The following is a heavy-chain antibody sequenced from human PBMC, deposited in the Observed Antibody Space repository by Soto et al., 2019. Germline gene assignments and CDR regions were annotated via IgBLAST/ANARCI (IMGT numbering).Heavy chain of an antibody. Sequence: SETLSLTCTVSDGSVSRRGYFWGWVRQNPGKGLEWIGYIHYSGSTYYNPSLKSRVTISVDTSKNQFSLKLSSVTAADTAVYYCARASRRIAARLNWFDPWGQGTLVTVSS. J-gene: IGHJ5*02. CDR3: ARASRRIAARLNWFDP. CDR2: IHYSGST. D-gene: IGHD6-6*01. V-gene: IGHV4-30-4*08. CDR1: DGSVSRRGYF.